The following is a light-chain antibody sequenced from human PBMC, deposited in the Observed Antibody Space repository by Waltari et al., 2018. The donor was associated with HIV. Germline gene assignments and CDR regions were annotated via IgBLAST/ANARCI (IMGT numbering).Light chain of an antibody. CDR3: QAWDSRTS. Sequence: SYELTQPPSVSVSPGQTASITCSGDQLGDKYVSWYQQKAGQSPALVIFQDSKRPSGIPERFSGSNSGNTATLTISGTQAMDEADYYCQAWDSRTSFGGGTKLTVL. V-gene: IGLV3-1*01. CDR2: QDS. J-gene: IGLJ2*01. CDR1: QLGDKY.